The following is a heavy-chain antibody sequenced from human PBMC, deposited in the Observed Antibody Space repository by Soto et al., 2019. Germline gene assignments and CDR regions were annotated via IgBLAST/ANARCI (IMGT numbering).Heavy chain of an antibody. V-gene: IGHV1-18*04. CDR1: GYTFTSYG. Sequence: VQLVQSGAEVKKPGASGKVSCQASGYTFTSYGIRLVRQAPGKGLEWMGWISAYNGNTNYAQKLQGRVTMTTDTSTSTAYMELRSLRSDDTAVYYCARGAASSGSHAFDYWGQGTLVTVSS. D-gene: IGHD6-19*01. CDR3: ARGAASSGSHAFDY. CDR2: ISAYNGNT. J-gene: IGHJ4*02.